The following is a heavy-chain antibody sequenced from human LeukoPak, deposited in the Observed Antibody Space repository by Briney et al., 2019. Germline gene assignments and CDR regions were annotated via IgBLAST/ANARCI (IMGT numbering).Heavy chain of an antibody. CDR1: GFTFSSYA. D-gene: IGHD5-12*01. CDR3: ARGVVATINYFDY. J-gene: IGHJ4*02. Sequence: GGSLRLSCAASGFTFSSYAMHWVRQAPGKGLEWVAVISYDGSNKYYADSVKGRFTISRDNFKNTLYLQMNSLRAEDTAVYYCARGVVATINYFDYWGQGTLVTVSS. CDR2: ISYDGSNK. V-gene: IGHV3-30*01.